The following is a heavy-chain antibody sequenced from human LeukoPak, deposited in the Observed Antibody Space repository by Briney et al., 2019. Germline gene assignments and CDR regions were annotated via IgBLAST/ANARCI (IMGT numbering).Heavy chain of an antibody. V-gene: IGHV3-33*01. Sequence: GGSLRLSCAASGFTFSSYGMHWVRQAPGKGLEWVAVIWYDGINKYSADSVKGRFTISRDNSKNTLYLQMNSLRAEDTAVYYCARDHSSGWYSDYFDYWGQGTLVTVSS. CDR2: IWYDGINK. D-gene: IGHD6-19*01. CDR3: ARDHSSGWYSDYFDY. CDR1: GFTFSSYG. J-gene: IGHJ4*02.